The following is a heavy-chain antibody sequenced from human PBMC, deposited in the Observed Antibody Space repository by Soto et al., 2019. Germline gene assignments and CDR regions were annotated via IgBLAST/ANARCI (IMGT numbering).Heavy chain of an antibody. CDR1: GGSISSGGYY. V-gene: IGHV4-31*03. Sequence: PSETLSLTCTVSGGSISSGGYYWSWIRQHPGKGLEWIGYIYHTGNTFYNPSLKSRVAISVDTSKNQFSLKLSSVTAADTAVYYCAREYYDSSGYYYVDYWGRGTLVTVSS. J-gene: IGHJ4*02. CDR2: IYHTGNT. CDR3: AREYYDSSGYYYVDY. D-gene: IGHD3-22*01.